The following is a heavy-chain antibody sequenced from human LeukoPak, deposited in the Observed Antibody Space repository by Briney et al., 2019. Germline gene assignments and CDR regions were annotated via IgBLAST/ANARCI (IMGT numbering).Heavy chain of an antibody. D-gene: IGHD3-22*01. CDR1: GYTFTSYA. V-gene: IGHV1-69*06. CDR2: IIPIFGTA. J-gene: IGHJ4*02. CDR3: ARGWDYDSGGRPTAYVY. Sequence: SVTVSCTASGYTFTSYAINLVRQAPGQGLEWMGGIIPIFGTANYAQKFQGRVTITADKSTSTVYMELNSLKSEDTAVYHCARGWDYDSGGRPTAYVYWGQGTLVTVSS.